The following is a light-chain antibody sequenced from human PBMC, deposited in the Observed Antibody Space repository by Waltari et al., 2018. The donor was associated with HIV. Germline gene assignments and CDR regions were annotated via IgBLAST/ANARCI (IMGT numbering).Light chain of an antibody. CDR3: QQYGSSPPYT. CDR2: GAS. V-gene: IGKV3-20*01. Sequence: ELVLTQSPGTLSLSPGERATLSCRANQSVSSSYLAWYQQKPGQAPRLLIYGASSRATGIPDRFSCSGSGTDFTLNICRLEPEDFAVYYCQQYGSSPPYTFGQGTKLEIK. CDR1: QSVSSSY. J-gene: IGKJ2*01.